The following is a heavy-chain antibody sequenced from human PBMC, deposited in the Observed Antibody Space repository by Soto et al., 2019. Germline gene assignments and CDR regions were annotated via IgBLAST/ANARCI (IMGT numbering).Heavy chain of an antibody. CDR1: GGTFSSYT. V-gene: IGHV1-69*02. CDR3: ARAYTDDYGDYYPFDY. J-gene: IGHJ4*02. Sequence: ASVKVSCKASGGTFSSYTISWVRQAPGQGLEWMGRIIPILGIANYAQKFQGRVTITADKSTSTAYMELSSLRSEDTAVYYCARAYTDDYGDYYPFDYWGQGTLVTVSS. D-gene: IGHD4-17*01. CDR2: IIPILGIA.